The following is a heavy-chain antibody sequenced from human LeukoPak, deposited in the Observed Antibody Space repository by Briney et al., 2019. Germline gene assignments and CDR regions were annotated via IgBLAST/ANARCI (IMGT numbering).Heavy chain of an antibody. CDR1: GYTFTTYY. CDR2: INPSDGGT. D-gene: IGHD6-13*01. J-gene: IGHJ3*02. Sequence: ASVTVSCKASGYTFTTYYMHWVRQAPGQGLEWMGIINPSDGGTSYAQKFQGRVTMTRDTSTSTVYMDLSSLRSEDTAVYYCARVSSSWYRMDAFDIWGQGTMVTVSS. V-gene: IGHV1-46*01. CDR3: ARVSSSWYRMDAFDI.